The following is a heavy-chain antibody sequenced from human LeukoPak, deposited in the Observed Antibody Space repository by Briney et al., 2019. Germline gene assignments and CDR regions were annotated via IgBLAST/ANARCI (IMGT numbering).Heavy chain of an antibody. J-gene: IGHJ4*02. D-gene: IGHD2-8*01. V-gene: IGHV3-21*01. CDR3: VKDKWIDH. CDR2: ISSSSSYI. Sequence: GGSLRLSCAASGFTFSRYSMNWVRQAPGRGLEWVSSISSSSSYIYYADSLKGRFTISRDNSKNMVYLQMSSLRAEDTAVYYCVKDKWIDHWGQGTLVTVSS. CDR1: GFTFSRYS.